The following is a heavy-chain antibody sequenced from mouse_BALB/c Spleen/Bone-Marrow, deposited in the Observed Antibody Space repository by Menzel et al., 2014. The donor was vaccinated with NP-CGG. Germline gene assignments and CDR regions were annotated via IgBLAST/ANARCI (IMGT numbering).Heavy chain of an antibody. D-gene: IGHD1-1*01. J-gene: IGHJ4*01. CDR2: ISYSGST. CDR3: ARRIGKAMDY. Sequence: VQLQQSGPGLVKPSQSLSLTCTVTGYSITSDYAWNWIRQFPGNKLEWMGYISYSGSTSYNSSLKGRISITRDTSKNQFFLQLNSVTTEDTATYYCARRIGKAMDYWGQGTSVTVSS. CDR1: GYSITSDYA. V-gene: IGHV3-2*02.